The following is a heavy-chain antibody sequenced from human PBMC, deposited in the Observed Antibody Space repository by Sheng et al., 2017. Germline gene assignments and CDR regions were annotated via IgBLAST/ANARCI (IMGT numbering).Heavy chain of an antibody. V-gene: IGHV3-30*04. D-gene: IGHD2-15*01. CDR1: RFTFSGFA. Sequence: QVQLVESGGGVVQPGRSLRLSCAASRFTFSGFAMHWVRQAPDKGLEWMAFISYDGSNKYYADSVKGRFTISRDNSKNTLYLQMNSLRAEDTAVYYCARGYCSGGGCFNFDYWGQGTLVTVSS. J-gene: IGHJ4*02. CDR2: ISYDGSNK. CDR3: ARGYCSGGGCFNFDY.